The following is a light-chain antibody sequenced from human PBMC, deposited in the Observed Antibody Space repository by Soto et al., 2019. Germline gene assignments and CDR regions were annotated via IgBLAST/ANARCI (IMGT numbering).Light chain of an antibody. CDR3: QSYDSSLRGYV. J-gene: IGLJ1*01. V-gene: IGLV1-40*01. CDR2: GNT. Sequence: QSVLTQPPSVSGAPGQRVTISCTGSSSNIGAGYPVHWYQQLPGTAPKLLIHGNTNRPSGVPDRFSGSRSGLAITGLQAEDEADYYCQSYDSSLRGYVFGTGTKVTVL. CDR1: SSNIGAGYP.